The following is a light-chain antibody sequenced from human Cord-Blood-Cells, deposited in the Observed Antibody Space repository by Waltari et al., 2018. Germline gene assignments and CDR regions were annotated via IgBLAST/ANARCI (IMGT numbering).Light chain of an antibody. V-gene: IGKV1-39*01. J-gene: IGKJ2*01. Sequence: DIQMTQSPSSLSASVGDRVPITCRASQGISSYLNWYQQKPGKAPKLLIYAASSLQSGVPSRFSGSGSGTDFTLTISSLQPEDFATYYCQQSYSTPPYTFGQGTKLEIK. CDR1: QGISSY. CDR2: AAS. CDR3: QQSYSTPPYT.